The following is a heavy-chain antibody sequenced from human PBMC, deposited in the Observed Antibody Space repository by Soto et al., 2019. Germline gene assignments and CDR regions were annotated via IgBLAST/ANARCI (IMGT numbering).Heavy chain of an antibody. CDR2: INAGNGNT. J-gene: IGHJ4*02. Sequence: GESLKISCKASGYTFTSYAMHWVRQAPGQRLEWMGWINAGNGNTKYSQKFQGRVTITRDTSASTAYMELSSLRSEDTAVYYCARVVKPYAKIDYWGQGTLVTVSS. CDR3: ARVVKPYAKIDY. CDR1: GYTFTSYA. D-gene: IGHD2-15*01. V-gene: IGHV1-3*01.